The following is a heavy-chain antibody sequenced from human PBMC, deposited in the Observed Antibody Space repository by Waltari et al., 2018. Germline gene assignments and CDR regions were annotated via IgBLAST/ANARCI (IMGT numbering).Heavy chain of an antibody. V-gene: IGHV3-23*01. CDR3: ARGSGVDS. J-gene: IGHJ4*02. CDR2: ISDAGGII. CDR1: GFRFSTYV. Sequence: EVQLLESGGGLVQPGGSVRLPCATFGFRFSTYVMNWVRQAPGKGLEWVSSISDAGGIINYADSVKGRFTISRENSKNTLYLQMNSLRVEDTAVYYCARGSGVDSWGQGTLVTVSS. D-gene: IGHD7-27*01.